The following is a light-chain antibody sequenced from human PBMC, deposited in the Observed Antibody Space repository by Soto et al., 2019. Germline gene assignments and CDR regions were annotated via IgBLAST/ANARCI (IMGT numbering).Light chain of an antibody. J-gene: IGKJ1*01. Sequence: DIQTTQSPSSLSPSLGDRVTITCRASRGISHYLAWFQQKPGKVPKLLIYAASTLQSGVPSRFSGSGSGTDFTLTISSLQPEDVATYYCLGYDSAPTWTFGQGTKVDIK. CDR3: LGYDSAPTWT. CDR2: AAS. V-gene: IGKV1-27*01. CDR1: RGISHY.